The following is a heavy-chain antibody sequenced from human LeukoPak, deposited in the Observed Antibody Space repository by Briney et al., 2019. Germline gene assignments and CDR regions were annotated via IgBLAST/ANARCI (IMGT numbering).Heavy chain of an antibody. CDR3: AKGPRYGGSRDFDY. Sequence: PGGSLRLSCAASGFTFSSYSMNWVRQAPGKGLEWVSSISSSSSYIYYADSVKGRFTISRDNAKNSLYLQMNSLRAEDTAVYYCAKGPRYGGSRDFDYWGQGTLVTVSS. D-gene: IGHD5-12*01. J-gene: IGHJ4*02. CDR1: GFTFSSYS. CDR2: ISSSSSYI. V-gene: IGHV3-21*04.